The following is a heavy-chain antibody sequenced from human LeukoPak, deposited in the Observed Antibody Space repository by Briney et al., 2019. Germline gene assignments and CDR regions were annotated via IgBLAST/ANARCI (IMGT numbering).Heavy chain of an antibody. CDR2: ISGSGGST. V-gene: IGHV3-23*01. CDR3: AKDIKDIVVVVAATSLTSYYFDY. Sequence: QAGGSLRLSCAAPGFTLSSYGMSWVRQAPGKGLEWVSAISGSGGSTYYADSVKGRFTISRDNSKNTLYLQMNSLRAEDTAVYYCAKDIKDIVVVVAATSLTSYYFDYWGQGTLVTVSS. D-gene: IGHD2-15*01. J-gene: IGHJ4*02. CDR1: GFTLSSYG.